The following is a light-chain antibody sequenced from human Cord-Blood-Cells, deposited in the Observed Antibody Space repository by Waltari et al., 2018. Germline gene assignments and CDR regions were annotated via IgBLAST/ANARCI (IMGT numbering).Light chain of an antibody. CDR3: SSYTSSSTWV. Sequence: QSALTPPASVSGSPGQSITISCPGTSSDVGGYHYVSWYQQHPGKAPKLMIYDVTNRPSGVSNRFSGSKSGNTDSLTISGLQAEDEADYYCSSYTSSSTWVFGGGTKLTVL. CDR1: SSDVGGYHY. CDR2: DVT. J-gene: IGLJ3*02. V-gene: IGLV2-14*01.